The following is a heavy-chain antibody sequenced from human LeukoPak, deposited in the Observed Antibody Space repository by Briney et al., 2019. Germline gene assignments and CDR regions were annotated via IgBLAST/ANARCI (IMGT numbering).Heavy chain of an antibody. CDR2: FDPEDGET. CDR1: GYTLTELS. J-gene: IGHJ4*02. V-gene: IGHV1-24*01. D-gene: IGHD3-10*01. CDR3: ATGRYYYGSGSYPNFDY. Sequence: GASVKVSCKVSGYTLTELSMHWVRPAPGKGLEWMGGFDPEDGETIYAQKFQGRVTMTEDTSTDTAYMELSSLRSEDTAVYYCATGRYYYGSGSYPNFDYWGQGTLVTVSS.